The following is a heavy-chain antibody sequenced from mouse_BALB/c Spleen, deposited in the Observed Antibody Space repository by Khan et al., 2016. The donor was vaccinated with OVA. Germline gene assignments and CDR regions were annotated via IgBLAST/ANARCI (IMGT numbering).Heavy chain of an antibody. J-gene: IGHJ3*01. Sequence: QVQLKESGAELARPGASVKLSCKASGYTFTDYYINWVKQRPGQGLEWIGEISPGSGDTYYNERFKGKATLTADKSSSTAYMHLSSLTSEASAVYVCARRNYFGYTFAYWGQGTLVTVSA. CDR1: GYTFTDYY. V-gene: IGHV1-77*01. D-gene: IGHD1-2*01. CDR3: ARRNYFGYTFAY. CDR2: ISPGSGDT.